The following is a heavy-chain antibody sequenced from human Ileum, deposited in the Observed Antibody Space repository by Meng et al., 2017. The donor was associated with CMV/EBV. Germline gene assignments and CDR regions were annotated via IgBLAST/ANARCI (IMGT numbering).Heavy chain of an antibody. J-gene: IGHJ4*02. D-gene: IGHD4-17*01. CDR2: ISSSSIYI. CDR1: GFTFSSYS. Sequence: GESLKISCAASGFTFSSYSMNWVRQAPGKGLEWVSSISSSSIYIFYADSVRGRFTISRDNAKNSLYLQMTSLRAEDTAVYYCVRGPDGDYDYWGQGTMVTVSS. V-gene: IGHV3-21*01. CDR3: VRGPDGDYDY.